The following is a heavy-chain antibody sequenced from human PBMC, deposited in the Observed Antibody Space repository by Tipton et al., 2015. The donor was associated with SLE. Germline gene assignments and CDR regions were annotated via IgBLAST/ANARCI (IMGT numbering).Heavy chain of an antibody. D-gene: IGHD1-26*01. CDR1: GFTFSSYA. CDR2: IYSGGST. Sequence: SLRLSCAASGFTFSSYAMSWVRQAPGKGLEWVSVIYSGGSTYYADSVKGRFTISRDNSKNTLYLQMNSLRAEDTAVYYCAKPTGVGATGFDPWGQGTLVTVSS. J-gene: IGHJ5*02. V-gene: IGHV3-23*03. CDR3: AKPTGVGATGFDP.